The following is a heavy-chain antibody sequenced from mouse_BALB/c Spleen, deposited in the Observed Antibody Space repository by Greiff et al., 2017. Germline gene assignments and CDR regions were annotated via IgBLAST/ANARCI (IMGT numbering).Heavy chain of an antibody. D-gene: IGHD2-4*01. CDR3: ARRGVYYDYFYAMDY. Sequence: QVQLKESGAELARPGASVKLSCKASGYTFTSYWMQWVKQRPGQGLEWIGAIYPGDGDTRYTQKFKGKATLTADKSSSTAYMQLSSLASEDSAVYYCARRGVYYDYFYAMDYWGQGTSVTVSS. J-gene: IGHJ4*01. V-gene: IGHV1-87*01. CDR2: IYPGDGDT. CDR1: GYTFTSYW.